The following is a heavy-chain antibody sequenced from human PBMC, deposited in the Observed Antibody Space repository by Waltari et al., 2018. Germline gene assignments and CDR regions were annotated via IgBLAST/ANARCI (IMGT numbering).Heavy chain of an antibody. CDR3: ARKGGRGYTYGPFYYDS. V-gene: IGHV3-74*01. CDR2: INSDGSSI. CDR1: GSRFSSYW. J-gene: IGHJ4*02. Sequence: EVQLVEAGGDIVQPGGSLRLSCAASGSRFSSYWMHVVRQVPGKGLVWVSRINSDGSSISYSDSVKGRFTISRDNSKNMLYLQLNSLRAEDTAVYYCARKGGRGYTYGPFYYDSWGQGTLVTVSS. D-gene: IGHD5-18*01.